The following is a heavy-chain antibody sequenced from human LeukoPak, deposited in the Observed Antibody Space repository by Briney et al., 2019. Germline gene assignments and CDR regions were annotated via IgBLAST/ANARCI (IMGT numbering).Heavy chain of an antibody. CDR1: GFTFSNYW. V-gene: IGHV3-7*03. J-gene: IGHJ4*02. CDR2: IKPDESEK. Sequence: PGGSLRPSCAASGFTFSNYWMTWVRQAPGKGLEWAANIKPDESEKYYVGSVKGRFTISRDNAKNSLYLQMNSLRAEDTAVYYCAKWGPYDILTGRINWGQGTLVTVSS. D-gene: IGHD3-9*01. CDR3: AKWGPYDILTGRIN.